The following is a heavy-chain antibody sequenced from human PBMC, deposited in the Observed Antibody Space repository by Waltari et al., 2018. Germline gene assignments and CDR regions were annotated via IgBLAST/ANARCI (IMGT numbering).Heavy chain of an antibody. V-gene: IGHV4-34*01. J-gene: IGHJ4*02. Sequence: QVQLQQWGAGLLKPSETLSLTCAVYGGSFSGFSWSGIRQPPGKGLEWIGEINHSGSTNYNPSLKSRVTISVDTSKNQFSLKLSSVTAADTAVYYCARGRWGRFGYWGQGTLVTVSS. D-gene: IGHD2-8*02. CDR2: INHSGST. CDR1: GGSFSGFS. CDR3: ARGRWGRFGY.